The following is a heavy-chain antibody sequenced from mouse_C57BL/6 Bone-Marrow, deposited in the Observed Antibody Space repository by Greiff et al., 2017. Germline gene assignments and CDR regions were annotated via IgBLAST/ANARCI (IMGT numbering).Heavy chain of an antibody. CDR3: APRTAQATYYCDY. Sequence: VQLKESGAELVKPGASVKLSCTASGFNIKDYYMHWVKQRTEQGLEWIGRIDPEDGETKYAPKFQGKDTITADTSSNTAYLQLSSLTSEDTAVYYCAPRTAQATYYCDYWGQGTTLTVSS. V-gene: IGHV14-2*01. CDR1: GFNIKDYY. D-gene: IGHD3-2*02. J-gene: IGHJ2*01. CDR2: IDPEDGET.